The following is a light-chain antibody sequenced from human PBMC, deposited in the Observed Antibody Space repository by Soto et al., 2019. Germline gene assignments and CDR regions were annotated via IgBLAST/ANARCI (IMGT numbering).Light chain of an antibody. CDR1: SGHSNYA. Sequence: QLVLTQSPSASAFLGASVKLTCTLSSGHSNYAIAWHQQQSEKGPRYLMKLNSDGSHSKGDGIPDGFSGSSSGAERYLTISSLQSEDEADYYCQTWGSGIVVLGGGTKVTVL. CDR2: LNSDGSH. CDR3: QTWGSGIVV. J-gene: IGLJ2*01. V-gene: IGLV4-69*01.